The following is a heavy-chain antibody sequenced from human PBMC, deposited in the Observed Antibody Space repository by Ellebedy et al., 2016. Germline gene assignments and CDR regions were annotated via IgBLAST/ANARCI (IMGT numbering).Heavy chain of an antibody. V-gene: IGHV3-30-3*02. CDR1: GFTFSSYA. Sequence: GESLKISCAASGFTFSSYAMHWVRQAPGKGLEWVAVISYDGSNKYYADSVRGRFTISRDDSKNMLYLQMNSLRAEDTAMYYCAKITGDLVDVWGQGTMVTVSS. CDR2: ISYDGSNK. CDR3: AKITGDLVDV. J-gene: IGHJ3*01.